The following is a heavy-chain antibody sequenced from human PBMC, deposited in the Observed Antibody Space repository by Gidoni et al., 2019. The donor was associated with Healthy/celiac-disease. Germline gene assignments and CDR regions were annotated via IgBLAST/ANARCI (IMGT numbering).Heavy chain of an antibody. V-gene: IGHV3-23*01. CDR3: AKDFPPYCGGDCSRNY. Sequence: EVQLLESGGGLVQPGGSLRLSCAASGFTFSSYAMSWVRQAPGKGLEWVSAISGSGGSTYYADSVKGRFTISRDNSKNTLYLQMNSLRAEDTAVYYCAKDFPPYCGGDCSRNYWGQGTLVTVSS. CDR1: GFTFSSYA. D-gene: IGHD2-21*01. J-gene: IGHJ4*02. CDR2: ISGSGGST.